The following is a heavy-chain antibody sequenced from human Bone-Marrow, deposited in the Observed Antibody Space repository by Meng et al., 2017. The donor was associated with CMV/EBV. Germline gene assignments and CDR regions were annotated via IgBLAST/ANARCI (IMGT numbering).Heavy chain of an antibody. J-gene: IGHJ1*01. Sequence: ISSGDYYWRWIRQPPGKGREWIGYIYYSGSTYYNPSLKSRVTISVDTSKNQFSLKLSSVTAADTAVYYCARVRYCSSTSCYPGYFQHWGQGTLVTVSS. V-gene: IGHV4-30-4*01. D-gene: IGHD2-2*01. CDR3: ARVRYCSSTSCYPGYFQH. CDR1: ISSGDYY. CDR2: IYYSGST.